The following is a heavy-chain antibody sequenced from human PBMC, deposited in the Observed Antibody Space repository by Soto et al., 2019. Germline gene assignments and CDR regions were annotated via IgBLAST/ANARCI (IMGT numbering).Heavy chain of an antibody. CDR3: AKEAPKVTTFRRYYFDY. Sequence: GGSLRLSCAASGFTFSSYGMHWVRQAPGKGLEWVAVISYDGSNKYYADSVKGRFTISRDNSKNTLYLQMNSLRAEDTAVYYCAKEAPKVTTFRRYYFDYWGQGTLVTVSS. V-gene: IGHV3-30*18. D-gene: IGHD4-17*01. J-gene: IGHJ4*02. CDR1: GFTFSSYG. CDR2: ISYDGSNK.